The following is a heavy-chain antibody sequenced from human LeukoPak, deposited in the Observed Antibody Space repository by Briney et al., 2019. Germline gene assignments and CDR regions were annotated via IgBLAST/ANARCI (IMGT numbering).Heavy chain of an antibody. Sequence: GGSLRLSCAASGFTFSSYAMSWVHQAPGKGLEWVSAISGSGGSTYYADSVKGRFTISRDNSKNTLYLQMNSLRAEDTAVYYCAKGLHVLRFLEWPKNWFDPWGQGTLVTVSS. V-gene: IGHV3-23*01. CDR1: GFTFSSYA. CDR3: AKGLHVLRFLEWPKNWFDP. CDR2: ISGSGGST. J-gene: IGHJ5*02. D-gene: IGHD3-3*01.